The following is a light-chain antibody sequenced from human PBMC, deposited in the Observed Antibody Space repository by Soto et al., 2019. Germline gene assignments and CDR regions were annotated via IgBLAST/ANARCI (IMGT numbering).Light chain of an antibody. CDR3: TSYAGGNNV. Sequence: QSVLTQPPSASGSPGQSVTISCTGTSTDVGGYDYVSWYQQHPGKVPKLMIXXXNKXPXXXPXXXXXSKSGNTASLTVSGXQPXXXADYYCTSYAGGNNVFGTGTKLTVL. CDR1: STDVGGYDY. CDR2: XXN. V-gene: IGLV2-8*01. J-gene: IGLJ1*01.